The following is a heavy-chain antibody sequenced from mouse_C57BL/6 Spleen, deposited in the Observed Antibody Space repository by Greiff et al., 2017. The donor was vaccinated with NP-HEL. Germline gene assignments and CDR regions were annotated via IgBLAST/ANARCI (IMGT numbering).Heavy chain of an antibody. CDR3: ARTGYLDY. Sequence: QVQLKQPGAELVMPGASVKLSCKASGYTFTSYWMHWVKQRPGQGLEWIGEIDPSDSYTNYNQKFKGKSTLTVDKSSSTAYMQLSSLTSEDSAVYYCARTGYLDYWGQGTSVTVSS. J-gene: IGHJ4*01. CDR1: GYTFTSYW. D-gene: IGHD2-2*01. V-gene: IGHV1-69*01. CDR2: IDPSDSYT.